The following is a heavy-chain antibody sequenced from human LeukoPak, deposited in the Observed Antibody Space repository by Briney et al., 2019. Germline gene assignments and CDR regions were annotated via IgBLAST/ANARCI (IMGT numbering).Heavy chain of an antibody. J-gene: IGHJ1*01. D-gene: IGHD1-26*01. CDR3: AKDPSVGGTAEYFQH. V-gene: IGHV3-23*01. Sequence: GGSLRLSCAASGFTFSSYAMSWVRQAPGKGLERVSVISGSGGSTYYADSVKGRFTISRDNSKNTLFLQMNSLRAEDTAVYYCAKDPSVGGTAEYFQHWGQGTLVTVSS. CDR2: ISGSGGST. CDR1: GFTFSSYA.